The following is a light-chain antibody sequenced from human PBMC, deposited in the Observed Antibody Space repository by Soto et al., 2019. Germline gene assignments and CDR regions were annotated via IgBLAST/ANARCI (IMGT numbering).Light chain of an antibody. CDR3: SSYTSSSTLLYV. V-gene: IGLV2-14*01. Sequence: QSPLTQPASVSGSPGQSSTISCTGTSSDVGGYNYVSWYQQHPGKAPKLMIYDVSNRPSGVSNRFSGSKSGNTASLTISGLQAEDEADYYCSSYTSSSTLLYVFGTGTKVTVL. CDR1: SSDVGGYNY. CDR2: DVS. J-gene: IGLJ1*01.